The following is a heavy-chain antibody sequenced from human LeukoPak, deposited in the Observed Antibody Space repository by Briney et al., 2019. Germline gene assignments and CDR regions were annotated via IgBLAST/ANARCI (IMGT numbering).Heavy chain of an antibody. Sequence: ASVKVSCKTSGYTFTNFGISWVRQAPGQGPEWMGWISGYNGNTKYAKNLQDRVKMTIDTSTTTAYMELRSLTSDDTGVYYCARAGVNIGGIIVNSLDSWGQGTLVTVSS. V-gene: IGHV1-18*01. CDR3: ARAGVNIGGIIVNSLDS. CDR2: ISGYNGNT. CDR1: GYTFTNFG. D-gene: IGHD3-16*02. J-gene: IGHJ4*02.